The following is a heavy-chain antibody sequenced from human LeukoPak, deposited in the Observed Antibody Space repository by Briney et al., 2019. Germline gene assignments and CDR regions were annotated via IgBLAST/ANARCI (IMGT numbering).Heavy chain of an antibody. J-gene: IGHJ4*02. Sequence: SQTLSLTCAISGDSVSSTSAAWNWLRQSPSRGLEWPGRAYYRSKWSIEYAPSVESRITINPDASKNQFSLQLVSVTPEDTAMYYCAGGFVGGGWHAYWGQGTLVTVSS. CDR3: AGGFVGGGWHAY. V-gene: IGHV6-1*01. CDR1: GDSVSSTSAA. CDR2: AYYRSKWSI. D-gene: IGHD3-16*01.